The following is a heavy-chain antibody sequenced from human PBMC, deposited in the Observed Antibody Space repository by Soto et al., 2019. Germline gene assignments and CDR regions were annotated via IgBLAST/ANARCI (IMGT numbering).Heavy chain of an antibody. CDR1: GFTFSSYA. Sequence: EVQLSESGGGLVQPGGSLRLSCAASGFTFSSYAMSWVRQAPGKALEWVSGISGSGSGTYYADSVKGRFTMSRDNAKKTLCLQMNSLRGEDSAIDYCAKVPKSTIRLNWFDPWGQGTRVSVSP. CDR2: ISGSGSGT. CDR3: AKVPKSTIRLNWFDP. V-gene: IGHV3-23*01. J-gene: IGHJ5*02. D-gene: IGHD2-8*01.